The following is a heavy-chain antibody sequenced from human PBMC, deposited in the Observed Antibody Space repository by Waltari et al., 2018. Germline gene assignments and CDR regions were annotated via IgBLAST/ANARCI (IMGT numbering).Heavy chain of an antibody. D-gene: IGHD3-22*01. CDR2: IYYSGST. CDR3: ARSGYYDSSGYYWWFDP. J-gene: IGHJ5*02. V-gene: IGHV4-39*01. CDR1: GGSISSSNYY. Sequence: QLQLQESGPGLVKPSETLSLTCTVSGGSISSSNYYWGWIRQPPGKGLEWIGSIYYSGSTYYNPSLKSRVTISVDTSKTQFYLKLNSVTAADTAVHYCARSGYYDSSGYYWWFDPWGQGTLVTVSS.